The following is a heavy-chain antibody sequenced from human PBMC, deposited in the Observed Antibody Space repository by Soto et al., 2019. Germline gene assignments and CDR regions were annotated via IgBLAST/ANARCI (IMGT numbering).Heavy chain of an antibody. V-gene: IGHV3-23*01. CDR2: ISGNGDIT. J-gene: IGHJ3*02. Sequence: QPGGSLSLSCVASGFTFSSHGMSWVRQAPGKGLEWVSAISGNGDITYYADSVKGRFTISRDKSKNTPYLQMNSLRAEDTAVYYCAKNSGYSGAHDTFDIWGQGTMVTVSS. CDR3: AKNSGYSGAHDTFDI. D-gene: IGHD3-22*01. CDR1: GFTFSSHG.